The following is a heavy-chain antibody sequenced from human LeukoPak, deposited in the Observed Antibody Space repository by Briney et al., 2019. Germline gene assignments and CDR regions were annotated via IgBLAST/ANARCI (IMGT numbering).Heavy chain of an antibody. CDR3: ARESGGSYFDY. V-gene: IGHV3-48*04. CDR2: ISSTSSTI. Sequence: PGGSLRLSCAASGFTFSSYSMNWVRQAPGKGLEWVSYISSTSSTIYYADSVKGRFTISRDNAKNSLYLQMNSLRAEDTAVYYCARESGGSYFDYWGQGTLVTVSS. D-gene: IGHD1-26*01. J-gene: IGHJ4*02. CDR1: GFTFSSYS.